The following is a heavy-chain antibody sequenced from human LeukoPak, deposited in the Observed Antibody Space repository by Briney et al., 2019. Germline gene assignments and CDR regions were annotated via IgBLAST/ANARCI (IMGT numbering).Heavy chain of an antibody. CDR3: ARHGPSYEIYAFDM. V-gene: IGHV4-59*08. J-gene: IGHJ3*02. CDR2: IYNSGNT. CDR1: GGSISGYY. D-gene: IGHD3-9*01. Sequence: SETLSLTCTVSGGSISGYYWSWIRQPPGKGLEWIGYIYNSGNTNNNPSLKSRVTISVDTSKNQYSLKLSSVTAADTAVYYCARHGPSYEIYAFDMWGQGTMVTVSS.